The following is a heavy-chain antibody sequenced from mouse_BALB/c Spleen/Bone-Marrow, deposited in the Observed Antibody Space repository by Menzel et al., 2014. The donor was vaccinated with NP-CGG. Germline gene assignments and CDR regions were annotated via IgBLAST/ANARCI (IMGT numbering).Heavy chain of an antibody. CDR3: AKDDYGSSRFAY. V-gene: IGHV3-1*02. J-gene: IGHJ3*01. D-gene: IGHD1-1*01. CDR1: GYSIISGYS. CDR2: IHYSGST. Sequence: EVKLMESGPDLVKPSQSLSLTCTVTGYSIISGYSWHWIRQFPGNKLEWMGYIHYSGSTNYNPPLKSRISVTRDTSKNQFFLQLNSVTTEDTATYYCAKDDYGSSRFAYWGQGTLVTVSA.